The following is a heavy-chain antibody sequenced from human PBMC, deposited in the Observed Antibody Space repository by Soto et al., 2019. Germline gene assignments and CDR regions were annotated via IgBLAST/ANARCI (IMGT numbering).Heavy chain of an antibody. V-gene: IGHV3-23*01. J-gene: IGHJ4*02. CDR2: ISGSGGST. CDR3: ANFRAGLYYFDY. CDR1: GFTFSSYG. D-gene: IGHD6-19*01. Sequence: PGGSLRLSCAASGFTFSSYGMHWVRQAPGKGLEWVSAISGSGGSTYYADSVKGRFTISRDNSKNTLYLQMNSLRAEDTAVYYCANFRAGLYYFDYWGQGTLVTVSS.